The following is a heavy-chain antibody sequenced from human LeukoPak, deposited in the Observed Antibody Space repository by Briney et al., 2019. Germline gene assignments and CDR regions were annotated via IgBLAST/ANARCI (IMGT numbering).Heavy chain of an antibody. CDR1: GCICSSYW. J-gene: IGHJ4*02. CDR2: INRDGDAK. Sequence: PGGPLSFSCAASGCICSSYWMTWLRLARGEGVEWGALINRDGDAKYCVDSVKGRFTLARDNAKISLYLQMNSLSTEDTSVYFCARGGSRRLSPVDYCGQGTMVTVAS. D-gene: IGHD3-10*01. CDR3: ARGGSRRLSPVDY. V-gene: IGHV3-7*01.